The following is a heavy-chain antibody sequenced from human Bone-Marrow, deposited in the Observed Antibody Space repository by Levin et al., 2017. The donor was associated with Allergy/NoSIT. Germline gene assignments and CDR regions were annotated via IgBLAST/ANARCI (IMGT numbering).Heavy chain of an antibody. D-gene: IGHD5-12*01. CDR3: ARSLVRMDIVATGAFDI. J-gene: IGHJ3*02. V-gene: IGHV3-21*01. CDR1: GFTFSTYS. CDR2: ISSSSSYI. Sequence: PGGSLRLSCAASGFTFSTYSINWVRQAPGKGLEWVSCISSSSSYIYYADSVKGRFTISRDNAKNSLYLQMNSLRAEDTAVYYCARSLVRMDIVATGAFDIWGQGTMVTV.